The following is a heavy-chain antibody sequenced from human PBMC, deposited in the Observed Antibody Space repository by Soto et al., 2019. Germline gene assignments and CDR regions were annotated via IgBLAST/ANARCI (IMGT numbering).Heavy chain of an antibody. CDR3: ARRGVPAAIMAFDI. J-gene: IGHJ3*02. CDR2: IIPILGIA. CDR1: GGTFSSYT. Sequence: SVKVSCKASGGTFSSYTISWVRQAPGQGLEWMGRIIPILGIANYAQKFQGRVTITADKSTSTAYMELSSLRSEDTAVYYCARRGVPAAIMAFDIWGQGTMVTVSS. D-gene: IGHD2-2*02. V-gene: IGHV1-69*02.